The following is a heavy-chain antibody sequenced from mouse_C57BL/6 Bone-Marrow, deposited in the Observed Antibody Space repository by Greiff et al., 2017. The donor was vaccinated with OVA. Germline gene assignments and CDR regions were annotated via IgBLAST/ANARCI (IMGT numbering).Heavy chain of an antibody. D-gene: IGHD2-4*01. CDR2: IDPSDSYT. J-gene: IGHJ4*01. CDR3: ASYDYDVDAMDY. V-gene: IGHV1-69*01. CDR1: GYTFTSYW. Sequence: QVRLQQPGAELVMPGASVKLSCKASGYTFTSYWMHWVKQRPGQGLEWIGEIDPSDSYTNYNQKFKGKSTLTVDKSSSTAYMQLSSLTSEDSAVYYCASYDYDVDAMDYWGQGTSVTVSS.